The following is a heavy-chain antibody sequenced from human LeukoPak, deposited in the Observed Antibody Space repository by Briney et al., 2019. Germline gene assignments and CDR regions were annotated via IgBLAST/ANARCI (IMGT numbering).Heavy chain of an antibody. V-gene: IGHV1-8*01. CDR1: GYTFTTYD. J-gene: IGHJ4*02. CDR3: ATDSGSWRRVEY. Sequence: ASVKVSCKASGYTFTTYDINWVRQATGQGLEWMGWMNPNSGNTGYAQKLQGRVTMTTDTSTSTAYMELRSLRSDDTAVYYCATDSGSWRRVEYWGQGTLVTVSS. D-gene: IGHD1-26*01. CDR2: MNPNSGNT.